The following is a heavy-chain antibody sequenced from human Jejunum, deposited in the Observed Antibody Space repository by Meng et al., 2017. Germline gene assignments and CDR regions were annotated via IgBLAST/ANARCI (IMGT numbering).Heavy chain of an antibody. D-gene: IGHD2-2*01. J-gene: IGHJ4*02. CDR1: GFTFSNSW. CDR3: TRYRDPSDY. Sequence: GESLKISCATSGFTFSNSWMIWVRQAPGKGLEWVANIKTDGSAEYYVDSVSGRFTISRDNAKSSLYLQMNTLRAEDTAVYYCTRYRDPSDYWGQGTLVTVSS. V-gene: IGHV3-7*03. CDR2: IKTDGSAE.